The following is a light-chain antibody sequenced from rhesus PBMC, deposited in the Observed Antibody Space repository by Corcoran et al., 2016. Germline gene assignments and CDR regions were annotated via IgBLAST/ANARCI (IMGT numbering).Light chain of an antibody. V-gene: IGKV1-69*01. Sequence: DIQMTQSPSSLSASVGDRVTITCRASQGISNWLAWYQQKTGKAPKLLIYRASNLETGVPSRFSGSGSGTDFTLPISSLQPEDIATDYCQQHDNSPLTFGGGTKVEIK. CDR3: QQHDNSPLT. CDR1: QGISNW. J-gene: IGKJ4*01. CDR2: RAS.